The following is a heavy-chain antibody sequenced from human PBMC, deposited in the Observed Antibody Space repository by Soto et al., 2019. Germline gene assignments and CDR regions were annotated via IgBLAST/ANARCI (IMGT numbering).Heavy chain of an antibody. V-gene: IGHV1-18*04. D-gene: IGHD5-18*01. J-gene: IGHJ4*02. Sequence: QGQLVQSGAEVKKPGASLKVSCKASGYTFSTYGVSWVRQAPGQGLEGMGWITVSNGNTHYIDNLQGRVTMTTDTSTNTAYMELWRLRSDDTAVYYCARSYSYGSYWYFDDWGQGTLVIVSS. CDR2: ITVSNGNT. CDR1: GYTFSTYG. CDR3: ARSYSYGSYWYFDD.